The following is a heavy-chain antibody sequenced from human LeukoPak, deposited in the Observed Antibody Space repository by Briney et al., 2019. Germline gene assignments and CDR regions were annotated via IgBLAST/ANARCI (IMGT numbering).Heavy chain of an antibody. CDR3: AKDEWERLYYYYGMDV. CDR1: GFTFNSYG. Sequence: GGSLRLSCAASGFTFNSYGMHWVRQAPGKGLEWVAVISYDGSNKYYADSVKGRFTISRDNSKNTLYLQMNSLRAEDTAVYYCAKDEWERLYYYYGMDVWGQGTTITVSS. CDR2: ISYDGSNK. V-gene: IGHV3-30*18. J-gene: IGHJ6*02. D-gene: IGHD1-26*01.